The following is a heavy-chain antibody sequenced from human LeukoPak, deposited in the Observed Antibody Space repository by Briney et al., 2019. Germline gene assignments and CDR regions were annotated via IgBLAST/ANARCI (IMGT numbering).Heavy chain of an antibody. CDR2: IYYSGST. V-gene: IGHV4-59*08. J-gene: IGHJ5*02. CDR3: ARTMVRRWFDP. D-gene: IGHD3-10*01. Sequence: SETLSLTCTVSGGSISSYYWSWIRQPPGKGLEWIGYIYYSGSTNYNPSLKSRVTISVDTSKNQFSLKLSSVTAADTAVYYCARTMVRRWFDPWGQGTLVTVSS. CDR1: GGSISSYY.